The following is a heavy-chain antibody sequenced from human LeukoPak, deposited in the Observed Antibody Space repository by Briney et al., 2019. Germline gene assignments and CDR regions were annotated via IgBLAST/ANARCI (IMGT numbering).Heavy chain of an antibody. CDR2: IYYSGST. CDR1: GGSISSYY. Sequence: SETLSLTCTVSGGSISSYYWSWIRQPPGKGLEWIGYIYYSGSTNYNPSLNRRVTISVDASTNQFFLKLSSVTAADTAVYYCARWARGVTAATEYFQHWGQGTLVTVSS. J-gene: IGHJ1*01. CDR3: ARWARGVTAATEYFQH. D-gene: IGHD2-21*02. V-gene: IGHV4-59*01.